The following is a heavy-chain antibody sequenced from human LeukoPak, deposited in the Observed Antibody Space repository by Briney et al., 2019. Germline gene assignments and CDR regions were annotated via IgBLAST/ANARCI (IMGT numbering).Heavy chain of an antibody. CDR2: IYYAGST. CDR1: GFTFSNAW. Sequence: GSLRLSCAASGFTFSNAWMSWVRQAPGKGLEWIGSIYYAGSTYYNPSLKSRVTLSVDTSTNHFSLNIKSVTAADTAMYYCARGRRIVVLPGRGYFDLWGRGTLVTVSS. D-gene: IGHD4/OR15-4a*01. V-gene: IGHV4-38-2*01. J-gene: IGHJ2*01. CDR3: ARGRRIVVLPGRGYFDL.